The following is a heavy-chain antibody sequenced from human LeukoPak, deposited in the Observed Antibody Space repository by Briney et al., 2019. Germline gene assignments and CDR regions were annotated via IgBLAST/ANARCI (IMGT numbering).Heavy chain of an antibody. Sequence: ASVKVSCKASGYTFTGYYMHWVRQAPGQGLEWMGWINPNSGGTNYAQKFQGRVTMTRNTSISTAYMELSRLRSDDTAVYYCARGAGGHYSSSWTFDYWGQGTLVTVSS. CDR1: GYTFTGYY. CDR2: INPNSGGT. CDR3: ARGAGGHYSSSWTFDY. D-gene: IGHD6-13*01. V-gene: IGHV1-2*02. J-gene: IGHJ4*02.